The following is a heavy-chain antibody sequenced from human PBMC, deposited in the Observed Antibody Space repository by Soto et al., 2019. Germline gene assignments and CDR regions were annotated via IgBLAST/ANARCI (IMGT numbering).Heavy chain of an antibody. V-gene: IGHV3-23*01. CDR3: ARLYSRAYDI. J-gene: IGHJ3*02. D-gene: IGHD2-15*01. CDR1: GFTFSSYA. Sequence: EVQLLESGGGLVQPGGSLRLSCAASGFTFSSYAMTWVRQTPGQGLRWVSTVTAGGDNTYHADSVKARFTISRDTSKNTLYLQMNSLRVEDTAIYHCARLYSRAYDIWCQGTMVTVSS. CDR2: VTAGGDNT.